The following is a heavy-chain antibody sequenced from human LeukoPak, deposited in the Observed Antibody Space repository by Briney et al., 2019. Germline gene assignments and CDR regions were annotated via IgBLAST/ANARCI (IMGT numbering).Heavy chain of an antibody. CDR1: GFTFSSYV. Sequence: GGSLRLSCAASGFTFSSYVMSWVRQAPGKGLEWVSAISGSGGSTHYADSVKGRFTISRDNSKNTLYLQMNSLRAEDTAVYYCAKGRTVRGVIALWYWGQGTLVTVSS. J-gene: IGHJ4*02. V-gene: IGHV3-23*01. D-gene: IGHD3-10*01. CDR3: AKGRTVRGVIALWY. CDR2: ISGSGGST.